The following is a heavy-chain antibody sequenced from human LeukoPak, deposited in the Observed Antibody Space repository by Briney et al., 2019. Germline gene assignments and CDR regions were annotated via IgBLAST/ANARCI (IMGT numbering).Heavy chain of an antibody. CDR1: GVSISNSDYY. Sequence: PSETLSLTCTVSGVSISNSDYYWGWIRQPPGKGLEWIGSIYYSGSTYYNPSLKSRVTISVDTSKNQFSLKLSSVTAADTAVYYCARDSRMGSGSYYWGQGTLVTVSS. V-gene: IGHV4-39*07. CDR2: IYYSGST. D-gene: IGHD3-10*01. J-gene: IGHJ4*02. CDR3: ARDSRMGSGSYY.